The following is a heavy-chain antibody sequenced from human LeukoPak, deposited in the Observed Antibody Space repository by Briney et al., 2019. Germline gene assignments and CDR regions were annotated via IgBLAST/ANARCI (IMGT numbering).Heavy chain of an antibody. CDR3: AREPPNYYDSSGYYADY. D-gene: IGHD3-22*01. CDR1: GGSISSNNW. CDR2: IYHDGST. Sequence: SETLSLTCAVSGGSISSNNWWIWVRQSPEKGLEWIGEIYHDGSTNYNPSLKSRVTISMDKSKNPLSLKLSSVTAADTAVYYCAREPPNYYDSSGYYADYWGQGTLVTVSS. J-gene: IGHJ4*02. V-gene: IGHV4-4*02.